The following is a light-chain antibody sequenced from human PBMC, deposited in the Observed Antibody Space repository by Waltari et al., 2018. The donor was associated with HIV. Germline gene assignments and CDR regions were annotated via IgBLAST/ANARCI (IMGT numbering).Light chain of an antibody. J-gene: IGKJ1*01. CDR3: QQYYQWPPWT. V-gene: IGKV3D-15*01. Sequence: ELVMTQSPTTLSVSPGERVTLSSRASPNVPRALPWLQQTPGQPPRLLIYGAVTRASGIPGRISGSGSGTEFILTISSLQSEDVGIYYCQQYYQWPPWTFGQGTKV. CDR2: GAV. CDR1: PNVPRA.